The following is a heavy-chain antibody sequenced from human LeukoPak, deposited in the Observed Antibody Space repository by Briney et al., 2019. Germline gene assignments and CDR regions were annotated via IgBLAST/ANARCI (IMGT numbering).Heavy chain of an antibody. J-gene: IGHJ4*02. V-gene: IGHV4-34*01. D-gene: IGHD3-3*01. CDR3: ARGRSNDFWSGYYIGY. Sequence: SETLSLTCAVYGGSFSGYYWSWIRQPPGKGLEWIGEINHSGSTNYNPSLKSRVTISVDTSKNQFSLKLSSVTAADTAVYYCARGRSNDFWSGYYIGYWGQGTLVTVSP. CDR2: INHSGST. CDR1: GGSFSGYY.